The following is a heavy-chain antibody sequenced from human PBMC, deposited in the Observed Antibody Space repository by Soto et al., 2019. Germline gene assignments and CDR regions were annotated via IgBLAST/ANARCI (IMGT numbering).Heavy chain of an antibody. CDR3: ARRMVRGGWFDP. CDR1: SGSNSSGDYY. J-gene: IGHJ5*02. Sequence: QVQLQESGPGLVKPSQTLSLTCTVASGSNSSGDYYWSWIRQPPRRGLEWIGYIYYTGRDYYEPSLKSRATISIDTSKNQFSLKLNSVTAADTAVYYCARRMVRGGWFDPWGQGTLVTVSS. CDR2: IYYTGRD. D-gene: IGHD3-10*01. V-gene: IGHV4-30-4*01.